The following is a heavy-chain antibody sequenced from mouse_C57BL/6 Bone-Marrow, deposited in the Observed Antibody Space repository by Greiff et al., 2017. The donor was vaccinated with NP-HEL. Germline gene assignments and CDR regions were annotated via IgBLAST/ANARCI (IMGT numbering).Heavy chain of an antibody. CDR2: IYPRSGNT. CDR1: GYTFTSYG. V-gene: IGHV1-81*01. J-gene: IGHJ1*03. D-gene: IGHD2-1*01. CDR3: ARGGRYYCNYVGYWYFDV. Sequence: QVQLQQSGAELARPGASVKLSCKASGYTFTSYGISWVKQRTGQGLEWIGEIYPRSGNTYYNEKFKGKATLTADKSSSTAYMERRSLTSEDSAVYFCARGGRYYCNYVGYWYFDVWGTGTTVTVSS.